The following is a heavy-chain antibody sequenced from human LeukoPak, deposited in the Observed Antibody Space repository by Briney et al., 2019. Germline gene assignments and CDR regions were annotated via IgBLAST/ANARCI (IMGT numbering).Heavy chain of an antibody. D-gene: IGHD4-17*01. CDR2: IYYSGST. V-gene: IGHV4-31*03. J-gene: IGHJ4*02. Sequence: SETLSLTCTVSGGSISSGGYYWSWISQHPGKGLEWIGYIYYSGSTYYNPSLKSRVTISVDTSKNQFSLKLSSVTAADTAVYYCARHRKGTTVTTYDYWGQGTLVTVSS. CDR1: GGSISSGGYY. CDR3: ARHRKGTTVTTYDY.